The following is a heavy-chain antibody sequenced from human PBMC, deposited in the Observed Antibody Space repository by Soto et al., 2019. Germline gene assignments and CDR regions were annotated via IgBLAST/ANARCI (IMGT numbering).Heavy chain of an antibody. CDR3: AHTRSITYYGGGGDFDY. D-gene: IGHD3-10*01. CDR1: GFSLTNSGVG. CDR2: IYWDDEK. V-gene: IGHV2-5*02. Sequence: QITLKESGPTLVKPTQTLTLTCSFSGFSLTNSGVGVGWIRQPPGKALEWLAFIYWDDEKHYRPSLQSRLTVTKDTAKDQVVLTMTNMDPADTATYYCAHTRSITYYGGGGDFDYWGQGTLVIVSS. J-gene: IGHJ4*02.